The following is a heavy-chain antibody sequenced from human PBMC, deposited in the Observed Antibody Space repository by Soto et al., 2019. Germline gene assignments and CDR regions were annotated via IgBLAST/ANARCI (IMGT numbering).Heavy chain of an antibody. J-gene: IGHJ5*02. Sequence: QVQLQESGPGLVKPSETLSLTCTVSGGSITTTTYYWGWIRQPPGKGLVWIGSIYYSGNTYYNPSLNARVTIPVDTSKSQFSLKLSSVTAADTAVYYCAKVDYPWRRYRLSWFAPWGQGILVTVSS. D-gene: IGHD3-16*02. CDR1: GGSITTTTYY. CDR2: IYYSGNT. V-gene: IGHV4-39*01. CDR3: AKVDYPWRRYRLSWFAP.